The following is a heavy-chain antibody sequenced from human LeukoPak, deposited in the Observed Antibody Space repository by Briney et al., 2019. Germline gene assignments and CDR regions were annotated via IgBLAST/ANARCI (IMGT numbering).Heavy chain of an antibody. V-gene: IGHV4-61*01. CDR2: ISYSGST. CDR3: ARVHEGSSGWYRVIDY. CDR1: GGSISSSSYY. J-gene: IGHJ4*02. Sequence: SETLSLTCTVSGGSISSSSYYWSWIRQPPGKGLEWIGYISYSGSTNYNPSLKSRVTISVDTFKNQFSLKLSSVTAADTAVYYCARVHEGSSGWYRVIDYWGQGTLVTVSS. D-gene: IGHD6-19*01.